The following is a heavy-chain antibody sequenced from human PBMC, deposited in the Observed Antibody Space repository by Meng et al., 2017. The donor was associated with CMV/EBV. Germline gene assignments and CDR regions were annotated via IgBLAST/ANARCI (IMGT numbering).Heavy chain of an antibody. V-gene: IGHV3-30*04. CDR2: ISYDGSNK. CDR3: ARDLWRIIAVAEGGGDY. D-gene: IGHD6-19*01. J-gene: IGHJ4*02. Sequence: GESLTISCAASGFTFSSYAMHWVRQAPGKGLEWVAVISYDGSNKYYADSVKGRFTISRDNSKNTLYLQMNSLRAEDTAVYYCARDLWRIIAVAEGGGDYWGQGTLVTVSS. CDR1: GFTFSSYA.